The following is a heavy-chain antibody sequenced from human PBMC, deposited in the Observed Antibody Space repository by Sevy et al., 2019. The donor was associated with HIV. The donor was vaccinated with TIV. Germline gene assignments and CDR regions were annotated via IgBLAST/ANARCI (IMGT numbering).Heavy chain of an antibody. CDR1: GYTFTSYG. CDR2: ISAYNGNT. CDR3: VRDTAYYYDSSGYPTKDDAFDI. D-gene: IGHD3-22*01. Sequence: ASVKVSCQASGYTFTSYGISWVRQAPGQGLEWMGWISAYNGNTNYPQKLQGRVTRTTDTSTSTAYMELRSLRSDVTAVYYSVRDTAYYYDSSGYPTKDDAFDIWGQGTMVTVSS. J-gene: IGHJ3*02. V-gene: IGHV1-18*01.